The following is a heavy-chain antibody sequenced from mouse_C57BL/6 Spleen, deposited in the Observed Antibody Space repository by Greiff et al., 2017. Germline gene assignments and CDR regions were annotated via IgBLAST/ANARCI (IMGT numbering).Heavy chain of an antibody. CDR1: GYSITSDY. D-gene: IGHD2-2*01. CDR3: ARGIYYGYDVGAMDY. CDR2: ISYSGST. J-gene: IGHJ4*01. Sequence: EVQLQQSGPGLAKPSQTLSLTCSVTGYSITSDYWNWIRKFPGNKLEYMGYISYSGSTYYNPSLKSRISITRDTAKNQYYLQLNSVTTEDTATYYCARGIYYGYDVGAMDYWGQGTSVTVSS. V-gene: IGHV3-8*01.